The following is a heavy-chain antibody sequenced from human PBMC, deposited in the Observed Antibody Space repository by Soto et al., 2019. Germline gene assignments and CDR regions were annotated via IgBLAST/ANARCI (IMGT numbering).Heavy chain of an antibody. V-gene: IGHV4-34*01. Sequence: PSETLSLTCAVYGGSFSGYYWSWIRQPPGKGLEWIGEINHSGSTNYNPSLKSRVTISVDTSKNQFSLKLSSVTAADTAVYYFARGEPWWGFGVVIPRYYMDVWGKGTTVTVSS. D-gene: IGHD3-3*01. CDR1: GGSFSGYY. J-gene: IGHJ6*03. CDR3: ARGEPWWGFGVVIPRYYMDV. CDR2: INHSGST.